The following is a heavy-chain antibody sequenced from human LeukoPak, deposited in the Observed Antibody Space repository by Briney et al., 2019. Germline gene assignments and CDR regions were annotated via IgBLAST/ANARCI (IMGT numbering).Heavy chain of an antibody. CDR1: GVSISSSNSY. Sequence: PSETLSLTCTVSGVSISSSNSYWGWLRQPPGRGLEWIGSIYYSGNTYYNASLKSQVSISIDTSKNQFSLRLTSVTAADTAVYYCARQTGSGLFILPGGQGTLVTVSS. J-gene: IGHJ4*02. D-gene: IGHD3/OR15-3a*01. V-gene: IGHV4-39*01. CDR3: ARQTGSGLFILP. CDR2: IYYSGNT.